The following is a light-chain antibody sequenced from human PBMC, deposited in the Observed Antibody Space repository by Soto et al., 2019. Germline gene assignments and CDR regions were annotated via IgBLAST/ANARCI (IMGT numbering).Light chain of an antibody. CDR3: QVWDSSTARV. J-gene: IGLJ3*02. CDR2: RDS. Sequence: SYELTQPLSVSVALGQTARITCGGNNIGSKNVHWYQQKPGQAPVLVIYRDSNRPSGIPEGFSGSNSGNTATLTISRAHAGDEADYYCQVWDSSTARVFGGGTQLTVL. V-gene: IGLV3-9*01. CDR1: NIGSKN.